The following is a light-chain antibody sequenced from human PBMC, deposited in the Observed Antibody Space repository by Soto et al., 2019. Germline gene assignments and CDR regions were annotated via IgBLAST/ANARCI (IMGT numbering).Light chain of an antibody. CDR1: QSVSSTY. CDR3: QQRSNWPPMYT. CDR2: GAS. V-gene: IGKV3-11*01. Sequence: VLTQSPGTLSLSPGERATLSCRASQSVSSTYLAWYQHRPGQAPRLLIYGASNRATGIPARFSGSGSGTDFTLTISSLEPEDFAVYYCQQRSNWPPMYTFGQGTKLEIK. J-gene: IGKJ2*01.